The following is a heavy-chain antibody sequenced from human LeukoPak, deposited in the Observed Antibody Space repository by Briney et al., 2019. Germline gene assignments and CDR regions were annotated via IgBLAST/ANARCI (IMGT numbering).Heavy chain of an antibody. CDR1: GFTFSSYA. V-gene: IGHV3-30-3*01. Sequence: GGSLRLSCAASGFTFSSYAMHWVRQAPGKGLEWVAVISYDGSNKYYADSVKGRFTISRDNSKNTLYLQMNSLRAEDTAVYYCGRDRKEWGSVFDYWGQGTLVTVSS. CDR3: GRDRKEWGSVFDY. D-gene: IGHD7-27*01. CDR2: ISYDGSNK. J-gene: IGHJ4*02.